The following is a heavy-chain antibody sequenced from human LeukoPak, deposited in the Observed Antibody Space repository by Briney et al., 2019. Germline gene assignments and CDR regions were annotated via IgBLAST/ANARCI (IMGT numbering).Heavy chain of an antibody. D-gene: IGHD1-26*01. CDR3: ASRGSISGRYDFDY. Sequence: ASVTVSCKASGYTXTCYYMHWVRQAPGQGLEWMGWINPNSGGTNYAQKFQGRVTMTRDTSITTAYMELSRLSSDDTAVYYCASRGSISGRYDFDYWGQGTLVTVSS. V-gene: IGHV1-2*02. CDR2: INPNSGGT. J-gene: IGHJ4*02. CDR1: GYTXTCYY.